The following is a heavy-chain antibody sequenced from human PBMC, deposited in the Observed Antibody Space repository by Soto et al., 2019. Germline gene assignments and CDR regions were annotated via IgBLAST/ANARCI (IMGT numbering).Heavy chain of an antibody. D-gene: IGHD2-2*01. V-gene: IGHV1-8*01. Sequence: ASVKVSCKASGYTFTSYDINWVRQATGEGLEWMGWMNPNSGNTGYAQKFQGRVTMTRNTSISTAYMELSSLRSEDTAVYYCARSRSTYPTYYYYSTDVWGKATTVTVSS. J-gene: IGHJ6*03. CDR3: ARSRSTYPTYYYYSTDV. CDR1: GYTFTSYD. CDR2: MNPNSGNT.